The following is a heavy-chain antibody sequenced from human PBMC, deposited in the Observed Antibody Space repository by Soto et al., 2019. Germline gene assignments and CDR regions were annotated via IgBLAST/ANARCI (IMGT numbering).Heavy chain of an antibody. CDR1: GFSLTTTHMG. CDR3: AHAGDYDLLSFDH. CDR2: IYWDDDK. J-gene: IGHJ4*02. D-gene: IGHD4-17*01. Sequence: QITLKESGPQLVRPAQTLTLTCAFSGFSLTTTHMGVAWIRQPPGKALEWLALIYWDDDKRYSPSLKNRLAISKDTSRNRVVLTITNMNPEDTGTYFCAHAGDYDLLSFDHWGPVTLCTVSS. V-gene: IGHV2-5*02.